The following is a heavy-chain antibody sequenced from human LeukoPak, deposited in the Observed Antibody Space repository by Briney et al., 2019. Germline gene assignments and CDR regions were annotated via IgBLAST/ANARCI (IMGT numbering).Heavy chain of an antibody. V-gene: IGHV1-69*04. CDR1: GGTFSSYA. D-gene: IGHD1-26*01. CDR2: IIPILGIA. J-gene: IGHJ4*02. CDR3: ARQKWELQPIDY. Sequence: SVKVSCKASGGTFSSYAISWVRQAPGQGLEWMGRIIPILGIANYAQKFQGRVTITADKSTSTAYMELSSLRSEDTAVYYCARQKWELQPIDYWGQGTLVTVSS.